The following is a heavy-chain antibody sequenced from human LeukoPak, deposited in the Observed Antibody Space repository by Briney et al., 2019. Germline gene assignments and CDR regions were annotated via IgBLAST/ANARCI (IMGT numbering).Heavy chain of an antibody. CDR1: GFTFSSYS. J-gene: IGHJ4*02. CDR3: ARDEEWLVDY. CDR2: ISSSSSYI. Sequence: GGTLRLSCAASGFTFSSYSMNWVRQAPGKGLEWVSSISSSSSYIYYADSVKGRFTIPRDNAKNSLYLQMNSLRAEATAVYYCARDEEWLVDYWGQGTLVTVSS. D-gene: IGHD6-19*01. V-gene: IGHV3-21*01.